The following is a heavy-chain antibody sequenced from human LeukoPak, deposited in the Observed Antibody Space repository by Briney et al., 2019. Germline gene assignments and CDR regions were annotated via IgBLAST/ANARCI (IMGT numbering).Heavy chain of an antibody. CDR3: AGSGSYANWFDP. CDR1: GYTLTELS. CDR2: INPNSGGT. V-gene: IGHV1-2*02. D-gene: IGHD1-26*01. J-gene: IGHJ5*02. Sequence: GASVKVSCKVSGYTLTELSMHWVRQAPGQGLEWMEWINPNSGGTNYAQKFQGRVTMTRDTSISTAYMELSRLRSDDTAVYYCAGSGSYANWFDPWGQGTLVTVSS.